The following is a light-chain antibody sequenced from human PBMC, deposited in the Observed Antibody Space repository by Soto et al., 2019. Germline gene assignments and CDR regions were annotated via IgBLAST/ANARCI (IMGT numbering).Light chain of an antibody. CDR3: QQYGSSPLT. CDR1: QSVYSDF. Sequence: IVLTQSPGTLSLSPGERATLSCRASQSVYSDFLAWYQQKPGQAPRLHIYGASSRATGIPDRFSGSGSGTDFTLTISRLEPEDFAVYYCQQYGSSPLTFGGGTKVEIK. V-gene: IGKV3-20*01. J-gene: IGKJ4*01. CDR2: GAS.